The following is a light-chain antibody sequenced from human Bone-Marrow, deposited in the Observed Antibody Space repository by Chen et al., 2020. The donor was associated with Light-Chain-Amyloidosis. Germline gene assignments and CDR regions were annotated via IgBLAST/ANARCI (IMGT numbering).Light chain of an antibody. V-gene: IGLV1-40*01. CDR1: SSNIGAGFD. J-gene: IGLJ1*01. CDR2: GNS. Sequence: QPVLTQPPSVSGAPGQRVTVSCTGSSSNIGAGFDVPCYQQLPGTAPKLLIYGNSNRPSGVPDRFSGSKSDTSASLANTGLQAEDEADYYCQSYDSSLSGYVFGPGTEVTVL. CDR3: QSYDSSLSGYV.